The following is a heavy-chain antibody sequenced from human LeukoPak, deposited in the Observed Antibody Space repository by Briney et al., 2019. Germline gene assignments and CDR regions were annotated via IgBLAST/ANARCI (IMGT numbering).Heavy chain of an antibody. V-gene: IGHV1-18*01. D-gene: IGHD6-13*01. Sequence: GASVKVSCKASGYTFVSHGISWVRQAPGQGLEWMGWISVYNGNPNYAQKLQGRVTMTTDTSTSTAYMELRSLRSDDTAVYYCARDSYSSSWYESYYYCMDVWGKGTTVTVSS. CDR3: ARDSYSSSWYESYYYCMDV. CDR2: ISVYNGNP. CDR1: GYTFVSHG. J-gene: IGHJ6*03.